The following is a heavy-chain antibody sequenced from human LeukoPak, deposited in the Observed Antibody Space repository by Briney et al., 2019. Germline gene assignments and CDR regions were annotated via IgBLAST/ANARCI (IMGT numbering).Heavy chain of an antibody. D-gene: IGHD4-23*01. V-gene: IGHV4-39*01. CDR1: GGSISSSSYY. J-gene: IGHJ4*02. CDR3: ARHSLPTVVPAILFDY. CDR2: IYYSGST. Sequence: SETLSLTCTVSGGSISSSSYYWGWIRQPPGKGLEWSGSIYYSGSTYYNPSLKSRVTISVDTSKNQFSLKLSSVTAADTAVYYCARHSLPTVVPAILFDYWGQGTLVTVSS.